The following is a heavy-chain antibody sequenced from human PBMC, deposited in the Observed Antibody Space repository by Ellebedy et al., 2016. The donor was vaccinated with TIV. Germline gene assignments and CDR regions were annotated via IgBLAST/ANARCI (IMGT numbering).Heavy chain of an antibody. D-gene: IGHD6-19*01. J-gene: IGHJ4*02. CDR3: AKVYSSGYHVEIPFDS. Sequence: PGGSLRLSCVASGFTFSRYGMNWVRQAPGKGLEWVSAISGGGTTTYYADSVKGRFTISRDNSKNTTFLQVDSLRAEDTAVYYCAKVYSSGYHVEIPFDSWGQGTLVTVSS. CDR2: ISGGGTTT. V-gene: IGHV3-23*01. CDR1: GFTFSRYG.